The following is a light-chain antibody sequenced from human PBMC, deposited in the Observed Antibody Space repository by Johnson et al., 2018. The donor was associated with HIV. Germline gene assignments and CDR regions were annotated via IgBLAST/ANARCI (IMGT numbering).Light chain of an antibody. J-gene: IGLJ1*01. CDR1: SSNIGNNY. Sequence: QSVLTQPPSVSAAPGQKVTISCSGSSSNIGNNYVSWYQQLPGTAPKLLIYENNKRPSGIPDRFSGSKSGTSATLGITGLQTGDEADYYCGTWDSSLSAYVVGSGTKGTAL. CDR2: ENN. V-gene: IGLV1-51*02. CDR3: GTWDSSLSAYV.